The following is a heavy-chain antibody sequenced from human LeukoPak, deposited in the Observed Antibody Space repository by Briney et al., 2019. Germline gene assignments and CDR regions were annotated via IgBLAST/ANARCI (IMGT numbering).Heavy chain of an antibody. J-gene: IGHJ4*02. CDR3: ALGSSGFNTDY. V-gene: IGHV4-59*01. CDR2: IYYSGST. CDR1: GGSISSYY. D-gene: IGHD3-22*01. Sequence: PSETLSLTCTVSGGSISSYYWSWIRQPPGKGLEWIGYIYYSGSTNYNPSLKSRVTISVDTSKNQFSLKLSSVTAADTAVYYCALGSSGFNTDYWGQGTLVTVSS.